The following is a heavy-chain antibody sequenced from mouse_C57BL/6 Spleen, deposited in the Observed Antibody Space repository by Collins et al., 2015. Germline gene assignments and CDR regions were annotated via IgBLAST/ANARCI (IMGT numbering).Heavy chain of an antibody. J-gene: IGHJ3*01. V-gene: IGHV1-80*01. CDR2: IYPGDGDA. CDR3: ARGAY. CDR1: GYAFSNYW. Sequence: QVQLQQSGAELVKPGASVKISCKASGYAFSNYWMNWVKERPGKGLEWIGQIYPGDGDASYNGKFKGKASLTSDKSSSTAYMQLSSLTSEDSAVYFCARGAYWGQGTLVTVST.